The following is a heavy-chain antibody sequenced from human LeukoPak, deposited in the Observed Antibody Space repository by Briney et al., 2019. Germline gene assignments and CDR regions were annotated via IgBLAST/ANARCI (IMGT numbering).Heavy chain of an antibody. CDR1: GGSFSGYY. D-gene: IGHD4/OR15-4a*01. Sequence: MTSETLSLTCAVYGGSFSGYYWSWIRQPPGKGLEWIGEINHSGSTNYNPSLKSQVTISVDTSKNQFSLKLSSVTAADTAVYYCRIKGASFDYWGQGTLVTVSS. CDR2: INHSGST. V-gene: IGHV4-34*01. CDR3: RIKGASFDY. J-gene: IGHJ4*02.